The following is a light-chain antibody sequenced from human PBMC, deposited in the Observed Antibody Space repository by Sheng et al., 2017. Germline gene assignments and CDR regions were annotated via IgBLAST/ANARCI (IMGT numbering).Light chain of an antibody. CDR3: QQFHTMPYN. CDR1: EDISGF. Sequence: DIRLTQSPSSLSASVGDRVTITCQASEDISGFLNWYQHRPGRSPKLLIFDASRLQTGVSSRFTASASETEFTLIISSLQPEDSATYYCQQFHTMPYNFGQGTKLEIK. J-gene: IGKJ2*01. V-gene: IGKV1-33*01. CDR2: DAS.